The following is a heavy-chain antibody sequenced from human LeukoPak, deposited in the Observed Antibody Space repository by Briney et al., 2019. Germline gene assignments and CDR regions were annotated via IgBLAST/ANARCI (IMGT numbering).Heavy chain of an antibody. V-gene: IGHV3-74*01. J-gene: IGHJ3*02. CDR3: ARDCSDAGCYASAFDI. CDR2: ISRDGSSI. Sequence: GGSLRLSCAASGFTFSTYWMHWVRQAPGEGLVWVSRISRDGSSITYADSVKGRFTISRDNTKNTLYLQMISLRAEDTAVYYCARDCSDAGCYASAFDIWGRRTMVTVSS. D-gene: IGHD2-2*01. CDR1: GFTFSTYW.